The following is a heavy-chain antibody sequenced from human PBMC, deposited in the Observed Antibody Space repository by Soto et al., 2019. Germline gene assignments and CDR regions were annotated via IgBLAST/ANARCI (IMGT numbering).Heavy chain of an antibody. CDR3: WRMNQLAPKRNAFDI. CDR2: VHYSGNT. D-gene: IGHD2-2*01. J-gene: IGHJ3*02. V-gene: IGHV4-59*01. Sequence: SETLSLTCTVSGGTISSYFWTWIRQSPGKGLQWIGYVHYSGNTNYNPSLKSRVTMILNTSKSQFSLMLTSMTAADAAADYCWRMNQLAPKRNAFDIWGQGTMVTVSS. CDR1: GGTISSYF.